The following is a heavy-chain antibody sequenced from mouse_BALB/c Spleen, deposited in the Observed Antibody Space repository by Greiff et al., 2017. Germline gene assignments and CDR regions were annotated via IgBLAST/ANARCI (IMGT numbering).Heavy chain of an antibody. J-gene: IGHJ2*01. Sequence: EVQVVESGGGLVQPGESLKLSCESNEYEFPSHDMSWVRKTPEKRLELVAAINSDGGSTYYPDTMERRFIISRDNTKKTLYLQMSKVRSEDTALYYCARQGVTGTYFDYWGQGTTLTVSS. CDR3: ARQGVTGTYFDY. CDR2: INSDGGST. D-gene: IGHD4-1*01. V-gene: IGHV5-2*01. CDR1: EYEFPSHD.